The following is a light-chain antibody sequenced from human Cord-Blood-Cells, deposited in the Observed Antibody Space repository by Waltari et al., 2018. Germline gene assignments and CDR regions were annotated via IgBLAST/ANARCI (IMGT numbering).Light chain of an antibody. V-gene: IGLV3-19*01. J-gene: IGLJ3*02. CDR2: GKN. Sequence: SSELTQDPAVSVALGQTVRITCQGDSLRSYYASWYQQKPGQAPVLVIYGKNNRPSWIPDRFSGSSSGNTASLTITGAQAEEEADYYCNSRDSSGNHWVFGGGTKLTVL. CDR1: SLRSYY. CDR3: NSRDSSGNHWV.